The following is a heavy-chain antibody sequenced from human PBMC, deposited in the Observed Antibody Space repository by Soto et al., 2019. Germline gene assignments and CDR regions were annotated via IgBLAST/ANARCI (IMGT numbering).Heavy chain of an antibody. CDR2: ISGSGTST. CDR3: AKGPTIFGVVITFEYYYGMDV. J-gene: IGHJ6*02. Sequence: GGSLRLSCAASGFILRSSAMSWVRQAPGKGLEWVSAISGSGTSTYYADSVKGRFTISGDNSKNTVFLQMNSLRAEDTAVYYCAKGPTIFGVVITFEYYYGMDVWGQGTTVTVSS. D-gene: IGHD3-3*01. CDR1: GFILRSSA. V-gene: IGHV3-23*01.